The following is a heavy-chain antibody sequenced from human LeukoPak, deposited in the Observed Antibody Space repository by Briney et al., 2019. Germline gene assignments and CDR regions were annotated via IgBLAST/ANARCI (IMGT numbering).Heavy chain of an antibody. Sequence: GGSLRLSCAASGFTVSSNYMSWVRQAPGKGLEWVSVIYSGGSTYYADSVKGRFTISRDNAKNSLYLQMNSLRAEDTALYYCARCYGSGHYYFDYWGQGTLVTVSS. CDR2: IYSGGST. D-gene: IGHD3-10*01. CDR3: ARCYGSGHYYFDY. CDR1: GFTVSSNY. J-gene: IGHJ4*02. V-gene: IGHV3-53*01.